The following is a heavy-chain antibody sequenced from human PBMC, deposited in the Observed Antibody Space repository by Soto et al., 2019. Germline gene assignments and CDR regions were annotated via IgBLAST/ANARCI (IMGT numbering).Heavy chain of an antibody. CDR3: ARVSAFGVVIMGPHDY. D-gene: IGHD3-3*01. CDR2: IIPIFGTA. CDR1: GGTXTSYA. Sequence: SXKVSFKASGGTXTSYAISLVRQAPGQGLEWMGGIIPIFGTANYAQKFKGRVTITAEESTSTAYMELSSLRSEDTAVYYCARVSAFGVVIMGPHDYWGQGTLGTVSS. V-gene: IGHV1-69*13. J-gene: IGHJ4*02.